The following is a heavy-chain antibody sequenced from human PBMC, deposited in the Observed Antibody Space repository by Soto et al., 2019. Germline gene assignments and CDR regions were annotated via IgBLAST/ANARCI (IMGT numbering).Heavy chain of an antibody. CDR2: INPIFGST. J-gene: IGHJ4*02. Sequence: DSVKVSCKASGDTFTANYIHWVRQAPGQGFEWMGWINPIFGSTKYPQKFQGRVTITADTSLSTVYMTLTSLRSDDTAVYYCATTVDTAEKRFDYWGQGTLVIVYS. CDR1: GDTFTANY. V-gene: IGHV1-2*02. CDR3: ATTVDTAEKRFDY. D-gene: IGHD5-18*01.